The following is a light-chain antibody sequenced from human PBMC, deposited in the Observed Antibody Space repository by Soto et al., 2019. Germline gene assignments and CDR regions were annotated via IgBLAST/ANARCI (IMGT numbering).Light chain of an antibody. CDR1: QRISTY. CDR3: QHCYTTPHT. Sequence: DIQMTQFPSSLSASVGDRVTITCRTSQRISTYLNWYQQKPGKAPKLLIFAASTLQSGVPSRFSGSGSGTDFTLTISSLQPEDFPTYYCQHCYTTPHTFGQGTKVEIQ. CDR2: AAS. J-gene: IGKJ1*01. V-gene: IGKV1-39*01.